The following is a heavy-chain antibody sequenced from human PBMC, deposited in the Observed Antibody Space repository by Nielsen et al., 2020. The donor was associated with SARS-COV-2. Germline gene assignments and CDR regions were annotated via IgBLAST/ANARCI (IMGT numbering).Heavy chain of an antibody. Sequence: SETLSLTCTVSGGSISSYYWSWIRQPPGKGLEWIGEIYHSGSTNYNPSLKSRITISVDKSKNQFSLNLSSVTAADTAIHYCARVPWGSGAEWTSDYWGQGTLVTVSS. V-gene: IGHV4-59*12. CDR1: GGSISSYY. CDR3: ARVPWGSGAEWTSDY. CDR2: IYHSGST. D-gene: IGHD6-25*01. J-gene: IGHJ4*02.